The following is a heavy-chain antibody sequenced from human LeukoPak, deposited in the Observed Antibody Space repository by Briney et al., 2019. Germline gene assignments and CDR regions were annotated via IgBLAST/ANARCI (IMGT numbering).Heavy chain of an antibody. V-gene: IGHV3-15*07. CDR3: TTEYYDFWSGYPQ. Sequence: GGSLRLSCAVSGFTFSNAWMNWVRQAPGKGLEWVGRIKSKTDGGTTDYAAPVKGRFTISRDDSKNTLYLQMNSLKTEDTAVYYCTTEYYDFWSGYPQRGQGTLVTVSS. J-gene: IGHJ4*02. CDR1: GFTFSNAW. CDR2: IKSKTDGGTT. D-gene: IGHD3-3*01.